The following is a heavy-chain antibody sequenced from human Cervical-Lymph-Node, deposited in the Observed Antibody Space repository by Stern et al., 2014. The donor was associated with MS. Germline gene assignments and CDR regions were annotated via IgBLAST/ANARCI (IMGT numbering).Heavy chain of an antibody. J-gene: IGHJ4*02. CDR2: ISYDGSNT. Sequence: QVQLVQSGGGVVQPGRSLRLSCEASGFRFSSYGIHWVRQAPGKGLEWVAVISYDGSNTPYGLSVKGRFTIFRDNSKNMPFLHMNSLSAEDSAVYYCVTGRGYMSGQPDLDYWGQGALVTVTS. V-gene: IGHV3-30*03. D-gene: IGHD5-18*01. CDR1: GFRFSSYG. CDR3: VTGRGYMSGQPDLDY.